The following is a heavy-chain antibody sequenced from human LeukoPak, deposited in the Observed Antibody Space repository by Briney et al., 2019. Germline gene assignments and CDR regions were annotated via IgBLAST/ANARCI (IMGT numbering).Heavy chain of an antibody. J-gene: IGHJ3*02. CDR3: ARRLFGDADAFDI. Sequence: GESLKISCKGSGYSFTGYWIGWVRQMPGKGLEWMGIIYPGDSDTRYSPSFQGQVTISADKSISTAYLQWSSLKASDTAMYYCARRLFGDADAFDIWGQGTMVTVSS. CDR1: GYSFTGYW. CDR2: IYPGDSDT. V-gene: IGHV5-51*01. D-gene: IGHD3-10*01.